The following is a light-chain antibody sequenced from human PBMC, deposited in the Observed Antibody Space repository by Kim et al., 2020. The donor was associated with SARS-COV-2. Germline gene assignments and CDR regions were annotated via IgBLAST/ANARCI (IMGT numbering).Light chain of an antibody. CDR3: AAWDDSLSGVV. CDR2: TNN. Sequence: GQRVTISCSGGSSNIGTNYVYWYQQLPGTAPKLLIYTNNQRPSGVPDRFSGSKSGTSASLAIIGLRSEDEADYYCAAWDDSLSGVVFGGGTKVTVL. V-gene: IGLV1-47*01. J-gene: IGLJ2*01. CDR1: SSNIGTNY.